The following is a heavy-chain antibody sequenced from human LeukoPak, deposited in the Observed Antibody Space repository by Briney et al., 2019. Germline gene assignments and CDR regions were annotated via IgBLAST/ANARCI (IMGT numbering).Heavy chain of an antibody. V-gene: IGHV4-39*01. J-gene: IGHJ4*02. CDR3: ARVKYGDPTSLDY. D-gene: IGHD4-17*01. CDR1: GGSISSSSYY. Sequence: SETLSLTCTVSGGSISSSSYYWGWIRQPPGKGLEWNGSIYYSGSTYYNPSLKSRVTISVDTSKNQLSLKLSSVTAADTAVYHCARVKYGDPTSLDYWGQGTLVTVSS. CDR2: IYYSGST.